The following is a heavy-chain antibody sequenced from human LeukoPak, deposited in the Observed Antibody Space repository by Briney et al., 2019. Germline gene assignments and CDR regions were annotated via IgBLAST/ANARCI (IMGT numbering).Heavy chain of an antibody. CDR1: GYTFTGYY. CDR3: ARDPNWNYVRYFDC. CDR2: INPNSGGT. J-gene: IGHJ4*02. Sequence: VASVKVSCKASGYTFTGYYMHWVRQAPGQGLEWMGWINPNSGGTNYAQKFQGRVTMTRDTSISTAYMELSRLRSDDAAVYYCARDPNWNYVRYFDCWGQGTLVTVSS. V-gene: IGHV1-2*02. D-gene: IGHD1-7*01.